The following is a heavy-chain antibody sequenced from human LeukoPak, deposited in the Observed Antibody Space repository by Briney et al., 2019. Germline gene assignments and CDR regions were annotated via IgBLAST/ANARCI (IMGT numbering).Heavy chain of an antibody. J-gene: IGHJ4*02. CDR2: TYQRSQWRN. V-gene: IGHV6-1*01. D-gene: IGHD1-1*01. Sequence: SETLSLTCTVSGGSISSSYWNWIRQSPSRGLEWLGRTYQRSQWRNDYAPSVKSRITINPDTSKNQFSLELKSVTPEDTAVYYCARGVAGTGFDYWDQGTLVTVSS. CDR1: GGSISSSY. CDR3: ARGVAGTGFDY.